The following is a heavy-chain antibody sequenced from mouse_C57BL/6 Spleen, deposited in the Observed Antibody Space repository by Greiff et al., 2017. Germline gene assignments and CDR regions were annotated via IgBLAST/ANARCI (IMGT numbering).Heavy chain of an antibody. D-gene: IGHD2-5*01. Sequence: EVKLMESGGGLVKPGGSLKLSCAASGFTFSDYGMHWVRQAPEKGLEWVAYISSGSSTIYYADTVKGRFTISRDNAKNTLFLQMTSLRSEDTAMYYCARPSGYSNPWFAYWGQGTLVTVSA. CDR1: GFTFSDYG. J-gene: IGHJ3*01. CDR2: ISSGSSTI. CDR3: ARPSGYSNPWFAY. V-gene: IGHV5-17*01.